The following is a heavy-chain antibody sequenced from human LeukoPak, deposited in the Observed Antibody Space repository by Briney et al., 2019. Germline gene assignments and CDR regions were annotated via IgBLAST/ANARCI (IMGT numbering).Heavy chain of an antibody. J-gene: IGHJ4*02. CDR3: TRDEGDDYFDN. Sequence: GGSLRLSYAASGFPFSDAWMSWVRQAPGKGLEWVGRIESKTASGTTEYAAPVKGRFTISRDDSKNTLYLQMNSLKTEDTAVYYCTRDEGDDYFDNWGQGTLVTVFS. D-gene: IGHD3-16*01. CDR1: GFPFSDAW. V-gene: IGHV3-15*04. CDR2: IESKTASGTT.